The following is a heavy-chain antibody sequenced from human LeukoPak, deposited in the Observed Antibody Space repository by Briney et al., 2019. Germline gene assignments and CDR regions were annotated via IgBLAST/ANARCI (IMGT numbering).Heavy chain of an antibody. Sequence: GGSLRLSCAASGFTFSNYAMSWVRQAPGKGLEWVSAISGSGTSTYYADSVKGRFTISRDNSKNTLYLQMNSLRAEDTAVYYCATRGSVDTAAYAFDIWGQGTIVTVSS. CDR3: ATRGSVDTAAYAFDI. CDR1: GFTFSNYA. D-gene: IGHD5-18*01. V-gene: IGHV3-23*01. J-gene: IGHJ3*02. CDR2: ISGSGTST.